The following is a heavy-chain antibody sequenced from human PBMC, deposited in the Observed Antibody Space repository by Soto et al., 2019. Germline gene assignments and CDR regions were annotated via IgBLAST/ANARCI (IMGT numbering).Heavy chain of an antibody. J-gene: IGHJ4*02. D-gene: IGHD3-10*01. CDR3: ARAPRTMVRGVIILEADY. V-gene: IGHV1-18*01. CDR1: GYTFTSYG. Sequence: GASVKVSCKASGYTFTSYGISWVRQAPGQGLEWIGWISAYNGNTNYAQKLQGRVTMTTDTSTSTAYMELRSLRSDDTAVYYCARAPRTMVRGVIILEADYWGQGTLVTVSS. CDR2: ISAYNGNT.